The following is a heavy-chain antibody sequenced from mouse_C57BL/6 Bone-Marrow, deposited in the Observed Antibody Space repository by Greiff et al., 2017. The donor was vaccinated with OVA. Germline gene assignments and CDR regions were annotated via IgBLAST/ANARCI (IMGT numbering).Heavy chain of an antibody. D-gene: IGHD3-2*02. Sequence: QVQLQQSGPELVKPGASVKISCKASGYAFSSSWMNWVKQRPGKGLEWIGRIYPGDGGTNYNGKFKGKATLTADKSSSTAYMQLSSLTSEDSAVYFCARERSSGPFDYWGQGTTLTVSS. J-gene: IGHJ2*01. V-gene: IGHV1-82*01. CDR1: GYAFSSSW. CDR2: IYPGDGGT. CDR3: ARERSSGPFDY.